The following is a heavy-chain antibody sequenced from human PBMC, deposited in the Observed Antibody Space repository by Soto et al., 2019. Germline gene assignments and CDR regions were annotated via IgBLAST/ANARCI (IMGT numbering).Heavy chain of an antibody. CDR2: IIYSVTT. Sequence: SETLSLTCTVSGGPISSGGYQWSWIRQHPGKGLEWVGHIIYSVTTYYNPSLKSRVIISVDTSKNQFSLNLYSVTAADTAVYYCARATVTYFDYWGQGMLVTVSS. D-gene: IGHD4-17*01. J-gene: IGHJ4*02. CDR3: ARATVTYFDY. CDR1: GGPISSGGYQ. V-gene: IGHV4-31*03.